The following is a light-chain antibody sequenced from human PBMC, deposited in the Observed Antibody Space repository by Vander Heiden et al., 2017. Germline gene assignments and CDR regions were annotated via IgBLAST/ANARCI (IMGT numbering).Light chain of an antibody. CDR1: KLGDKY. CDR3: QAWDSSTVV. Sequence: FEPIQPPSMSLSPGLPASVTCFLEKLGDKYACGYQQKPGQSSGRVIYQGSRRPSGIPGRFSGSNAENTAALTISGTQAMDEADYCCQAWDSSTVVFGGGTKLTVL. J-gene: IGLJ2*01. CDR2: QGS. V-gene: IGLV3-1*01.